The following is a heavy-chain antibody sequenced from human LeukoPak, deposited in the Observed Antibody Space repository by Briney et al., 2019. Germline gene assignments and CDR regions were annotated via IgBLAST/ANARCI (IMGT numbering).Heavy chain of an antibody. D-gene: IGHD3-16*01. CDR3: ARGGYDYVWGSYRINNWFDP. J-gene: IGHJ5*02. CDR2: IYYSGST. Sequence: SETLSPTCTVSGGSISSYYWSWIRQPPGKGLEWIGYIYYSGSTNYNPSLKSRVTISVDTSKNQFSLKLSSVTAADTAVYYCARGGYDYVWGSYRINNWFDPWGQGTLVTVSS. V-gene: IGHV4-59*01. CDR1: GGSISSYY.